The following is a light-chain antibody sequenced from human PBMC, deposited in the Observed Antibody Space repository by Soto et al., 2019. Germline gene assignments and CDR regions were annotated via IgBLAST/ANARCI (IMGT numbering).Light chain of an antibody. J-gene: IGKJ2*01. CDR2: GAS. CDR1: QSVSSN. Sequence: EIVMTQSPATLSVSPGERATLSCRASQSVSSNLAWYQQKPGQAPRLLIYGASTRATGIPARFSGSGSGTEFNLTISRLQSEDFAVYYCQQYNNWPPYTFGQGTRLELK. V-gene: IGKV3-15*01. CDR3: QQYNNWPPYT.